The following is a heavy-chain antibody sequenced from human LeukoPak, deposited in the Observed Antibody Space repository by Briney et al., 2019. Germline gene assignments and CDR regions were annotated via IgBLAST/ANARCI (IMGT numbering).Heavy chain of an antibody. J-gene: IGHJ5*02. CDR3: AREGGRRITIFGVVTEAWFDP. CDR1: GGSISSGGYY. V-gene: IGHV4-31*03. D-gene: IGHD3-3*01. Sequence: PSQTLSLTCTVSGGSISSGGYYWSWIRQHPGKGLEWIGYIYYSGSTYYNPSLKSRVTISVDTSKNQFSLKLSSVTVADTAVYYCAREGGRRITIFGVVTEAWFDPWGQGTLVTVSS. CDR2: IYYSGST.